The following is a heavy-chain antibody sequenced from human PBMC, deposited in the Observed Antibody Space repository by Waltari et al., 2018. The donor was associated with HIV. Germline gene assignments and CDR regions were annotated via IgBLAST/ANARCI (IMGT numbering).Heavy chain of an antibody. J-gene: IGHJ4*02. CDR1: GGSISSSSYY. CDR3: ARATGGIQLWLRAHCGGDCYPFDY. D-gene: IGHD2-21*02. Sequence: QLQLQESGPGLVKPSETLSLTCTVSGGSISSSSYYWGWIRQPPGKGLEWIGSIYYSGSTDYNPSLKSRVTISVDTSKNQFSLKLSSVTAADTAVYYCARATGGIQLWLRAHCGGDCYPFDYWGQGTLVTVSS. V-gene: IGHV4-39*07. CDR2: IYYSGST.